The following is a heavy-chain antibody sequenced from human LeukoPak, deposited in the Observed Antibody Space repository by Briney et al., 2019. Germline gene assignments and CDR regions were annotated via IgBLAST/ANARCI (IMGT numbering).Heavy chain of an antibody. J-gene: IGHJ4*02. Sequence: SETLSLTCTVSGGSISSSSYYWGWIRQPPGKGLEWIGSIYYSGSTYYNPSLKSRVTISVDTSKNQFSLKLSSVTAADTAVYYCARRLVDTAMAFDYWAREPWSPSPQ. D-gene: IGHD5-18*01. CDR3: ARRLVDTAMAFDY. CDR2: IYYSGST. CDR1: GGSISSSSYY. V-gene: IGHV4-39*07.